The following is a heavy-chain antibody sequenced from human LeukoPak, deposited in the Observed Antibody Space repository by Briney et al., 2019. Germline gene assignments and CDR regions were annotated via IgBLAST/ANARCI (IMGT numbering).Heavy chain of an antibody. D-gene: IGHD3-22*01. CDR1: GYNLTELS. CDR2: FDPEDGET. J-gene: IGHJ6*03. CDR3: ATDYLPSGYYYTMDV. V-gene: IGHV1-24*01. Sequence: ASVKVSCQASGYNLTELSMHWVRQAPGKGLEWMGGFDPEDGETIYAQKFQGRVTMTEDTSTDTAYMELSSLRSEDTAVYYCATDYLPSGYYYTMDVWGKGTTVTVSS.